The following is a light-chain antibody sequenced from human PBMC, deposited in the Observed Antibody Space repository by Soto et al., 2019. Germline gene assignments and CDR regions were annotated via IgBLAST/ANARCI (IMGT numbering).Light chain of an antibody. CDR3: QQSYSTPT. V-gene: IGKV1-39*01. CDR2: AAS. CDR1: QSISSY. Sequence: DIQMTQSPSSLSASVGDRVTITCRASQSISSYLNWYQQKPGKAPKLLIYAASSLQSWVPSRFSGSGSGTDVTLPISSLQPEDFATYYCQQSYSTPTFGQGTQLAIK. J-gene: IGKJ2*01.